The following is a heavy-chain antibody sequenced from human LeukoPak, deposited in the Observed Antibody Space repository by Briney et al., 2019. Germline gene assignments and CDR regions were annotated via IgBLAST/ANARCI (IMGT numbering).Heavy chain of an antibody. V-gene: IGHV3-48*04. CDR2: ISSSSSTI. CDR1: GFTFSSYS. Sequence: GGSLRLSCAASGFTFSSYSMNWVRQAPGKGLEWVSYISSSSSTIYYADSVKGRFTISRDNAKSSLFLQMNSLRAEDTGVYYCARGRRYFEYWGQGTPVTVSS. CDR3: ARGRRYFEY. J-gene: IGHJ4*02.